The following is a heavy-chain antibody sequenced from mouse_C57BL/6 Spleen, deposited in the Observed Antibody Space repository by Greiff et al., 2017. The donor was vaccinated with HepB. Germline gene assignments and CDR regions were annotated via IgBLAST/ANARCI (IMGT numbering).Heavy chain of an antibody. CDR3: TRDSSWYFDV. CDR1: GFTFSSYA. V-gene: IGHV5-9-1*02. J-gene: IGHJ1*03. Sequence: EVKLLESGEGLVKPGGSLKLSCAASGFTFSSYAMSWVRQTPEKRLEWVAYISSGGDYIYYADTVKGRFTISRDNARNTLYLQMSSLKSEDTAMYYCTRDSSWYFDVWGTGTTVTVSS. CDR2: ISSGGDYI. D-gene: IGHD1-3*01.